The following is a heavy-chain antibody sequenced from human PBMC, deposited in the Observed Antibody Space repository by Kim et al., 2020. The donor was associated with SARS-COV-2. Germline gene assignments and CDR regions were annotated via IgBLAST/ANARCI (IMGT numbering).Heavy chain of an antibody. D-gene: IGHD6-13*01. J-gene: IGHJ4*02. CDR1: GGSISSSNW. CDR2: IYHSGST. CDR3: AREPAYSSSWVRDY. V-gene: IGHV4-4*02. Sequence: SETLSLTCAVSGGSISSSNWWSWVRQPPGKGLEWIGEIYHSGSTNYNPSLKSRVTISVDKSKNQFSLKLSSVTAADTAVYYCAREPAYSSSWVRDYWGQGTLVTVSS.